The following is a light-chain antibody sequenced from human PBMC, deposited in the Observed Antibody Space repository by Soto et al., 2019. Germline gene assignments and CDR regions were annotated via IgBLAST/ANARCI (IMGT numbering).Light chain of an antibody. CDR2: DVS. CDR1: SSDVGGYNY. Sequence: QSVLTQPRSVSGSPGQSVNISCTGTSSDVGGYNYVSWYQQHPGKAPKLMIYDVSKRPSGVPDRFSGSKSGNTASLTISGLQAEDEADYYCCSYAGSYTLVFGTGTKLTVL. V-gene: IGLV2-11*01. CDR3: CSYAGSYTLV. J-gene: IGLJ1*01.